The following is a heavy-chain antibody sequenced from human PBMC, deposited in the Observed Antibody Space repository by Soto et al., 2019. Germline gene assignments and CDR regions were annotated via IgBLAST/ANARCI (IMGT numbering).Heavy chain of an antibody. Sequence: PSETLFLTCAVYGGAFSGYYWTWIRQPPGTGLERIREINHSGSTNYNPSLKSRDTKSVDTSKNLFSLKLIFLTAADTAVYYCARDKITGLFDYWGQGTLVTVS. D-gene: IGHD2-8*02. J-gene: IGHJ4*02. CDR1: GGAFSGYY. V-gene: IGHV4-34*01. CDR3: ARDKITGLFDY. CDR2: INHSGST.